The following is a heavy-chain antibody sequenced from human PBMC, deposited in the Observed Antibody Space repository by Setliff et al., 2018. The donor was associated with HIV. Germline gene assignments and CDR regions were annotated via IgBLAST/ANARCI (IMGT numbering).Heavy chain of an antibody. CDR2: IYYSGST. D-gene: IGHD6-6*01. CDR3: ARVHRRQLAHYYYYYMDV. J-gene: IGHJ6*03. V-gene: IGHV4-59*11. CDR1: GGSISSHY. Sequence: SETLSLTCTVSGGSISSHYWSWIRQPPGKGLEWIGYIYYSGSTNYNPSLKSRVTISVDTSKNQFSLKLSSVTAADTAVYYCARVHRRQLAHYYYYYMDVWGKGTMVTVS.